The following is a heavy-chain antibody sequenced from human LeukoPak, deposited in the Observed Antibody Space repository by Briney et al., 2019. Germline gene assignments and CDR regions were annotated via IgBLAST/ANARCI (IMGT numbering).Heavy chain of an antibody. V-gene: IGHV3-30*18. D-gene: IGHD4-17*01. CDR2: ISYDGSNK. CDR1: GFTLSSYA. CDR3: AKEGDDYGDYGGY. Sequence: GGSLSLPCAVSGFTLSSYAMLWVSQPPGKGLEGVAVISYDGSNKYYADSVKRRFTNSRDNSKNTLYLQMNSLRAEDTAVYYCAKEGDDYGDYGGYWGQGTLVTVSS. J-gene: IGHJ4*02.